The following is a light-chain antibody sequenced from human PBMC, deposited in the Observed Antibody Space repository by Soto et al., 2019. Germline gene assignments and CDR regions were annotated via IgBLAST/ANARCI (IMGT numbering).Light chain of an antibody. J-gene: IGKJ1*01. CDR1: QSVSSN. V-gene: IGKV3-15*01. CDR2: GAS. Sequence: EIVMTQSPATLSVSPGERATLSCRASQSVSSNFAWYQQKPGQAPRLLIYGASTRATGIPARFSGSGSGTAFTLSISSLQSEDVAVYYCQQYNNWGTFGQGTKVDIK. CDR3: QQYNNWGT.